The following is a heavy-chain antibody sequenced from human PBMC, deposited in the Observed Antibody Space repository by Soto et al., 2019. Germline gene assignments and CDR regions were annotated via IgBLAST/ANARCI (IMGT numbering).Heavy chain of an antibody. V-gene: IGHV1-2*02. CDR1: GYTFTDYF. J-gene: IGHJ3*02. CDR3: ARLMHYSHSGGSSHSGFDM. CDR2: INPYIGGA. D-gene: IGHD2-21*01. Sequence: QVQLVQSGAEVKKPGASVKVSCEASGYTFTDYFIHWVRQAPGQGLEWIGWINPYIGGADLSQTFQGRVTMTRYTSISTAYMEVSSLRSDDTAVFYCARLMHYSHSGGSSHSGFDMWGQGTLVTVSS.